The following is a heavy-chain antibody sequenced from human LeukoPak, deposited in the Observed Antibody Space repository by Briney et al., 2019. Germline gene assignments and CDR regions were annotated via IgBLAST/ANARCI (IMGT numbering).Heavy chain of an antibody. CDR1: GFTFSSHG. D-gene: IGHD2-15*01. V-gene: IGHV3-30*02. CDR2: IRYDGSNK. Sequence: PGGSLRLSCAASGFTFSSHGMYWVRQAPGKGLEWVAFIRYDGSNKYYADSVKGRFTISRDNSKNTLYLQMNSLRAEDTAVYYCAKKWSEAFDIWGQGTMVTVSS. CDR3: AKKWSEAFDI. J-gene: IGHJ3*02.